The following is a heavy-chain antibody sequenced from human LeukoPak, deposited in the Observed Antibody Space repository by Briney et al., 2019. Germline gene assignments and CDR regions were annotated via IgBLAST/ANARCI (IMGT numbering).Heavy chain of an antibody. CDR1: GGSISSYY. CDR3: ARVLTELSYYYYMDV. CDR2: IYYSGST. Sequence: SETLSLTCTVSGGSISSYYWSWIRQPPGKGLEWIGYIYYSGSTNYNPSLKSRVTISVDTSKNQFSLKLSSVTAADTAVHYCARVLTELSYYYYMDVWGKGTTVTVSS. V-gene: IGHV4-59*01. D-gene: IGHD1-14*01. J-gene: IGHJ6*03.